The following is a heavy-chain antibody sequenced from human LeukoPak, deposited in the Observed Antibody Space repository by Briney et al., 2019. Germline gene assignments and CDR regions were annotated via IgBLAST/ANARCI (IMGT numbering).Heavy chain of an antibody. Sequence: PGGSLRLSCAASGFTFSSYGMHWVRQAPGKGLEWVAFIRYDGSNKYYADSVKGRFTISRDNAKNSLYLQMNGLRVEDTAVYYCARDAGTRYYDMDVWGKGTTVTVSS. CDR2: IRYDGSNK. V-gene: IGHV3-30*02. CDR3: ARDAGTRYYDMDV. CDR1: GFTFSSYG. J-gene: IGHJ6*03. D-gene: IGHD3-10*01.